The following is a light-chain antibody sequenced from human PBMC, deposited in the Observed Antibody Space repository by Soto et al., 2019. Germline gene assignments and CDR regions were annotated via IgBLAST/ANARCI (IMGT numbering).Light chain of an antibody. V-gene: IGKV3-20*01. Sequence: IVLTQSPDTLYLSPGERATLSCRASQTFSSGYLAWYQQKPGQAPRLLLYAASTRAAGIPDRYSGSASGTDFTPTINRLEPDDVALHYFQQYGPSPTFGQGTKVEIK. CDR2: AAS. CDR1: QTFSSGY. J-gene: IGKJ1*01. CDR3: QQYGPSPT.